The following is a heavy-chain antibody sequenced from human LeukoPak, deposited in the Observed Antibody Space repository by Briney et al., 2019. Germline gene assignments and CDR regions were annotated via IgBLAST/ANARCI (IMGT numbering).Heavy chain of an antibody. CDR1: GFTFSSYS. CDR3: ARGLLRFLEWTNFY. Sequence: GGFLRLSFAASGFTFSSYSMNWVRQAPGKGLEWVSSISSSSSYIYYADSVKGRFTISRDNAKNSLYLQMNSLRAEDTAVYYCARGLLRFLEWTNFYWGQGTLVTVSS. D-gene: IGHD3-3*01. J-gene: IGHJ4*02. V-gene: IGHV3-21*01. CDR2: ISSSSSYI.